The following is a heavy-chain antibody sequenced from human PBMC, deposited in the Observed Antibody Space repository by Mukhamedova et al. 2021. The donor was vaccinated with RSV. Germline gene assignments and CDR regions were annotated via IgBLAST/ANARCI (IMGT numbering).Heavy chain of an antibody. J-gene: IGHJ5*02. Sequence: GYNFRDFYIHWVRRAPGQGLEWMGWINPATGGTISAQKFQGRVIMTSDMSKNTFYMEVVSLQSDDTAVYYCARDRLMGRRGNWFHP. CDR2: INPATGGT. D-gene: IGHD2-21*02. V-gene: IGHV1-2*02. CDR3: ARDRLMGRRGNWFHP. CDR1: GYNFRDFY.